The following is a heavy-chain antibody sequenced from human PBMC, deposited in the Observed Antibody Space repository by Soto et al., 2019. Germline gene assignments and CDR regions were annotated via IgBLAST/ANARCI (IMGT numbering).Heavy chain of an antibody. CDR3: ETVPWTAAAS. D-gene: IGHD6-13*01. V-gene: IGHV3-7*01. Sequence: GGSLRLSCAASGFTFSSNWMNWVRQAPGKGLEWVATIKPDGSEQDYVESVKGRFTISRDNAKNSVHLQMNSLRAEDTAVYYCETVPWTAAASWGQGTLVTVSS. J-gene: IGHJ5*02. CDR1: GFTFSSNW. CDR2: IKPDGSEQ.